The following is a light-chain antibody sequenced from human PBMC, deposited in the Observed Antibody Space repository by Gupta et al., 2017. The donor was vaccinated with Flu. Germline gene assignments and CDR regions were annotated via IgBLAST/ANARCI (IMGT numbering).Light chain of an antibody. J-gene: IGKJ1*01. CDR1: QGGSSF. CDR2: DAS. CDR3: QQRHSWPSWT. Sequence: ERATLSCRASQGGSSFLADYQQKPREPPMLLIYDASNSTTSIPTRCSSGGCAADFTPIISSLEAEDFAVYYCQQRHSWPSWTFGQGTKVEIK. V-gene: IGKV3-11*01.